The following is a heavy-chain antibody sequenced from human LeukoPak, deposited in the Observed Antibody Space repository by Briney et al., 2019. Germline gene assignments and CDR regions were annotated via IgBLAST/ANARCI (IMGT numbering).Heavy chain of an antibody. D-gene: IGHD3-10*01. J-gene: IGHJ4*02. CDR3: AKPRWFGESNPFDY. V-gene: IGHV3-72*01. CDR1: GFTFSDHY. CDR2: IKNKANSYIT. Sequence: PGGSLRLSCAASGFTFSDHYMDWVRQAPGKGLEWVGRIKNKANSYITEYAASVKGRFTISRDDSKNSLYLQMNGLKTEDTAVYYCAKPRWFGESNPFDYWGQGTLVTVSS.